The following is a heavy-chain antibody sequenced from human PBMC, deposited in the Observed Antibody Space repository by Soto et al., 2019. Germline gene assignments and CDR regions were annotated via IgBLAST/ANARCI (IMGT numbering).Heavy chain of an antibody. J-gene: IGHJ6*03. Sequence: QVQLVESGGGVVQPGRSLRLSCAASGFTFSSYGMHWVRQAPGKGLEWVAVIWYDGSNKYYADSVKGRFTISRDNSKNTRYRQMNSRRAEDTAVYYCARGYRSSSGYYYYYMDVWGKGTTVTISS. V-gene: IGHV3-33*01. CDR3: ARGYRSSSGYYYYYMDV. CDR2: IWYDGSNK. CDR1: GFTFSSYG. D-gene: IGHD6-13*01.